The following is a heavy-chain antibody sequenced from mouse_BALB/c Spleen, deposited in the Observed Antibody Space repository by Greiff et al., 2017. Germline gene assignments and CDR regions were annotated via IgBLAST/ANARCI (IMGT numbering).Heavy chain of an antibody. CDR1: GYSFTSYW. J-gene: IGHJ1*01. CDR3: TRGGLRGGSYWYFDV. D-gene: IGHD2-4*01. V-gene: IGHV1-5*01. CDR2: IYPGNSDT. Sequence: EVKLQESGTVLARPGASVKMSCKASGYSFTSYWMHWVKQRPGQGLEWIGAIYPGNSDTSYNQKFKGKAKLTAVTSASTAYMELSSLTNEDSAVYYCTRGGLRGGSYWYFDVWGAGTTVTVSS.